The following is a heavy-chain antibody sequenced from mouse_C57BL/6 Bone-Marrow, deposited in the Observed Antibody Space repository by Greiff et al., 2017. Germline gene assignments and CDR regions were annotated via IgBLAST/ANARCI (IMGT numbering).Heavy chain of an antibody. CDR2: IYPGSGST. Sequence: QVQLQQPGAELVKPGASVKMSCKASGYPFTSYWITWVKQRPGQGLEWIGDIYPGSGSTNYNEKFKSKATLTVDTSSSTAYMQLSSLTSENAAVYYCAREGTGCAGFADWVQGTLVTVSA. D-gene: IGHD4-1*01. V-gene: IGHV1-55*01. CDR3: AREGTGCAGFAD. CDR1: GYPFTSYW. J-gene: IGHJ3*01.